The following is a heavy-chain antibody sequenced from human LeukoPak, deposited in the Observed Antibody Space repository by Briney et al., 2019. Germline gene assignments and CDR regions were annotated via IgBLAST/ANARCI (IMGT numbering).Heavy chain of an antibody. V-gene: IGHV1-8*01. CDR3: ARGRYSYGKHYYYYGMDV. CDR1: GYTFTSYD. Sequence: ASVKVSCKASGYTFTSYDINWVRQATGQGLEWMGWMNPNSGNTGYAQKFQGRVTMTRNTSISTAYMELSSLRSEDTAVYYCARGRYSYGKHYYYYGMDVWGQGTTVIVSS. D-gene: IGHD5-18*01. CDR2: MNPNSGNT. J-gene: IGHJ6*02.